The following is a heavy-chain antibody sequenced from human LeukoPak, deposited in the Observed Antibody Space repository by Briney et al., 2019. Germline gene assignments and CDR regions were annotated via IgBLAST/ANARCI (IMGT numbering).Heavy chain of an antibody. J-gene: IGHJ6*03. CDR2: IKQDGSEK. Sequence: SGGSLRLSCAASGFTFSSYWMSWVRQAPGKGLEWVANIKQDGSEKYYVDSVKGRFTISRDNAKNSLYLQMNSLRAEDTAVYYCAREVLELGLLYYYMDVWGKGTTVTVSS. D-gene: IGHD1-7*01. CDR1: GFTFSSYW. V-gene: IGHV3-7*01. CDR3: AREVLELGLLYYYMDV.